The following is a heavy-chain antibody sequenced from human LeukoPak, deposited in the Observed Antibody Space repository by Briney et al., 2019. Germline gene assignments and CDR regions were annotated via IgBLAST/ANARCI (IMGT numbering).Heavy chain of an antibody. CDR1: GFAFSGFG. V-gene: IGHV3-74*01. CDR3: IRGGTGWKF. J-gene: IGHJ4*02. CDR2: ITGDGRTT. Sequence: PGGSLRLSCAASGFAFSGFGLDWVRQSPGEGLLWVGSITGDGRTTVYADFVKGRFTISRDNAKNTLYLQMDNLTVADTAVYYCIRGGTGWKFWGQGTLVSVSS. D-gene: IGHD3/OR15-3a*01.